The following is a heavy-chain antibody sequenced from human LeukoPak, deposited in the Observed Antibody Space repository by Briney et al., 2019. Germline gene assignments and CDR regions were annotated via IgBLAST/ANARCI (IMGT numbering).Heavy chain of an antibody. CDR3: TKRPSTDGYSS. CDR1: GFTFSTYA. CDR2: ISGSGDNT. D-gene: IGHD5-24*01. J-gene: IGHJ5*02. V-gene: IGHV3-23*01. Sequence: PGGSLRLSCAVSGFTFSTYAMSWVRQAPGKGLEWVSVISGSGDNTYYADSVKGRFTISRDNFKNTLYLQMNSLRAEDTALYYCTKRPSTDGYSSWGQGTLVTVSS.